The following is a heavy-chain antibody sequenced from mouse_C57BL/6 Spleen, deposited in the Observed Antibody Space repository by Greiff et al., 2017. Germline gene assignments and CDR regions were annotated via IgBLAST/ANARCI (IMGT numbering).Heavy chain of an antibody. Sequence: EVKLMESGGGLVQPGGSMKLSCVASGFTFSNYWMNWVRQSPEKGLEWVAQIRLKSDNYATHYAESVKGRFTISRDDSRSSVYLQMNNLRAEDTGIYCCTTWASWVAYWGQGTLVTVSA. V-gene: IGHV6-3*01. CDR3: TTWASWVAY. CDR2: IRLKSDNYAT. CDR1: GFTFSNYW. J-gene: IGHJ3*01. D-gene: IGHD3-1*01.